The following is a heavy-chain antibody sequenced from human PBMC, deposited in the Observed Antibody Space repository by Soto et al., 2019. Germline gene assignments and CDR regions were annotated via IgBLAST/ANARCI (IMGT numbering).Heavy chain of an antibody. J-gene: IGHJ4*02. V-gene: IGHV4-30-4*01. CDR2: IYYSGST. D-gene: IGHD3-16*02. Sequence: SETLSLTCTVSGGSISSGDYYWSWIRQPPGKGLEWIGYIYYSGSTYYNPSLKSRVTISVDTSKNQFCLKLSSVTAADTAVYYCVTIRLGELSLLDYWGQGTLVTVSS. CDR1: GGSISSGDYY. CDR3: VTIRLGELSLLDY.